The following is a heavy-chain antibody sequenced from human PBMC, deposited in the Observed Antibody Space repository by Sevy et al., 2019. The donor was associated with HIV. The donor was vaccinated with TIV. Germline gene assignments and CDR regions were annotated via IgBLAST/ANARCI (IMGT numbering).Heavy chain of an antibody. D-gene: IGHD3-3*01. CDR1: GFAFGDYV. V-gene: IGHV3-49*03. CDR3: TREAGGSGDY. Sequence: GGSLRLSCIASGFAFGDYVMSWFRQAPGKGLEWVGFIRSKPYGGTTEYAASVKGRFTISRDDSKSFAYLQMNDLKTEETAVYYCTREAGGSGDYWGQGTLVTVSS. CDR2: IRSKPYGGTT. J-gene: IGHJ4*02.